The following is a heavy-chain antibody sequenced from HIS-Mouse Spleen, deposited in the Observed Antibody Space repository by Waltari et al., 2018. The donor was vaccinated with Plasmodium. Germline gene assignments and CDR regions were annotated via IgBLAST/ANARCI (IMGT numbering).Heavy chain of an antibody. J-gene: IGHJ4*02. CDR1: GGSISSSS. V-gene: IGHV4-59*08. CDR3: ARLRYSYGYFDY. CDR2: IYYSGNT. D-gene: IGHD5-18*01. Sequence: QVQLQESGPGLVKPSETLSLTCTVSGGSISSSSWSWSRQPPGKGMEGIGYIYYSGNTNYNPSLKSRVTISVDTSKNQFSLKLSSVTAADTAVYYWARLRYSYGYFDYWGQGTLVTVSS.